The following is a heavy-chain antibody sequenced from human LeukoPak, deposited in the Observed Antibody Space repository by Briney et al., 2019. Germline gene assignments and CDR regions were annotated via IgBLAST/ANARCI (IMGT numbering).Heavy chain of an antibody. CDR1: GFTFSDHY. Sequence: GGSLRLSCAASGFTFSDHYMDWVRQAPGKGLEWVGRTRDKANGYTTEYAASVKGRFTISRDDSKNSLYLQMNSLNTGDTAVYYCARGYRDFDLWGRGTLVTVSS. D-gene: IGHD3-16*02. J-gene: IGHJ2*01. CDR2: TRDKANGYTT. CDR3: ARGYRDFDL. V-gene: IGHV3-72*01.